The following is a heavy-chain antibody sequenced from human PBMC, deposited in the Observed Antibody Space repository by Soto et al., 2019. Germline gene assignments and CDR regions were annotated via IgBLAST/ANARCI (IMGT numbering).Heavy chain of an antibody. CDR1: GFAFNRFG. CDR2: IWYDESNK. CDR3: VRDDGVAAAGPYYYYAMDV. J-gene: IGHJ6*02. Sequence: QVQLVESGGGVARPGRSLRLSCAASGFAFNRFGVHWVRQAPGKGLEWVAVIWYDESNKFYADSVKGRFSISRDNSKNTLYLQMNSLRAEDTAVYYCVRDDGVAAAGPYYYYAMDVWGQGTTVIVSS. D-gene: IGHD6-13*01. V-gene: IGHV3-33*01.